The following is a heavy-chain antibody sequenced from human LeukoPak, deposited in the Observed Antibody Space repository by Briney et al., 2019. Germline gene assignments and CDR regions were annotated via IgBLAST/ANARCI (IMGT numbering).Heavy chain of an antibody. Sequence: SETLSPTCTVSGGSISSGDYYWSWIRQPPGKGLEWIGYIYYSGSTYYNPSLKSRVTISVDTSKNQFSLKLSSVTAADTAVYYCARGGGYCSSTSCYPNAFDIWGQGTMVTVSS. V-gene: IGHV4-30-4*08. D-gene: IGHD2-2*01. CDR3: ARGGGYCSSTSCYPNAFDI. CDR2: IYYSGST. CDR1: GGSISSGDYY. J-gene: IGHJ3*02.